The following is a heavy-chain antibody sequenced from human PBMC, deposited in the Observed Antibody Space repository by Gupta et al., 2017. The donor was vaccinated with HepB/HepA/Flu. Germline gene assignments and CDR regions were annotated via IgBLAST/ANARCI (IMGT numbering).Heavy chain of an antibody. D-gene: IGHD5-24*01. Sequence: QVQLVQSGAEVKKPAASVKASCMASGSTFTSYYIHWVRQAPGQGLEWMGIINPSGGSTSYAQKFQGRVTMTRDTSTSTVYMELSSLRSEDTAVYYCARDIRDGYNSYYFDYWGQGTLVTVSS. CDR1: GSTFTSYY. CDR3: ARDIRDGYNSYYFDY. CDR2: INPSGGST. V-gene: IGHV1-46*01. J-gene: IGHJ4*02.